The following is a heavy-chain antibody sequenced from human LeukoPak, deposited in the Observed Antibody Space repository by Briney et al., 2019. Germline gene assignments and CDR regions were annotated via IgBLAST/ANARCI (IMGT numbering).Heavy chain of an antibody. CDR3: AKAPVTSCRGAFCYPLDS. Sequence: GGSLRLSCAASGFTFSGSAMHWVRQASGKGLEWVGRIRSKANSYATAYAASVKGRFTISRDDSNKTAELQRKSLKTADTAVYYCAKAPVTSCRGAFCYPLDSWGQGTLVTVSS. D-gene: IGHD2-15*01. CDR1: GFTFSGSA. CDR2: IRSKANSYAT. V-gene: IGHV3-73*01. J-gene: IGHJ4*02.